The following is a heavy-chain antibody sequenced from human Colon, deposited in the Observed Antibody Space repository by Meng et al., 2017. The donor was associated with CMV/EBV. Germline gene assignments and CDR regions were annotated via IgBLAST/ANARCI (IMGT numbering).Heavy chain of an antibody. V-gene: IGHV1-69*05. Sequence: GFFSNYGVGWMRQAPGQGLEWVGGFSPLFPTAAFAQKFQGRASISTDASTKTAYLDVRSLTSDDTGVYYCARGLVLSRRPRFNWFDSWGQGTLVTVSS. CDR2: FSPLFPTA. J-gene: IGHJ5*01. D-gene: IGHD6-6*01. CDR3: ARGLVLSRRPRFNWFDS. CDR1: GFFSNYG.